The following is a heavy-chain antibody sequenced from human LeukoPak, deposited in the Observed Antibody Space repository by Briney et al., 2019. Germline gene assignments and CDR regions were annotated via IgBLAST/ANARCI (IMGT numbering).Heavy chain of an antibody. CDR2: INHSGST. CDR3: ARGVIQQRHYYGSGSYLVWFDP. CDR1: GESFSGYY. Sequence: SETLSLACAVYGESFSGYYWSWIRQPPGKGLEWIGEINHSGSTNYNPSLKSRVTISVDTSKNQFSLKLSSVTAADTAVYYCARGVIQQRHYYGSGSYLVWFDPWGQGTLVTVSS. J-gene: IGHJ5*02. V-gene: IGHV4-34*01. D-gene: IGHD3-10*01.